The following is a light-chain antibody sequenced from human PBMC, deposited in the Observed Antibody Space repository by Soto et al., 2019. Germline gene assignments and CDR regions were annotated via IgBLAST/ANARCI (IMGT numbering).Light chain of an antibody. Sequence: EIVLTHSPGTPSLSPGERATLSCRASQSVSNNYLAWYQQKPGQAPRLLVYGASTRASDIEGRFSGSGSGTHFGGTRSRLEPEDFAVYYCQQYGSSPQYTVGQGT. J-gene: IGKJ2*01. CDR3: QQYGSSPQYT. CDR2: GAS. CDR1: QSVSNNY. V-gene: IGKV3-20*01.